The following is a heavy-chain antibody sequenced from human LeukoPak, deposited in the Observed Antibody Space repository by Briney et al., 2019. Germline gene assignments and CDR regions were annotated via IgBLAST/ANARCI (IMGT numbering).Heavy chain of an antibody. CDR3: ARLADQSFYY. D-gene: IGHD6-19*01. J-gene: IGHJ4*02. CDR2: INPSDGGT. CDR1: GYTFTSYY. V-gene: IGHV1-46*01. Sequence: GASVKVSCKASGYTFTSYYMHWVRQAPGQGLEWMGIINPSDGGTGYAQKFQGRVTMTRDTPTSTVYMELSSLRSEDTAVYYCARLADQSFYYWGQGTLVTVSS.